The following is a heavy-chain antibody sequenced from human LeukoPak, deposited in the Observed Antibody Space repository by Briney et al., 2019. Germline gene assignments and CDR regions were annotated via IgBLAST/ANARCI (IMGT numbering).Heavy chain of an antibody. V-gene: IGHV4-59*12. Sequence: PSETLSLTGTVSGGSISSYYWSWIRQPPGKGLEWIGYIYYSGSTNYNPSLKSRVTISVDTSKNQFSLKLSSVTAADTAVYYCARDSAVAGPSDLWGRGTLVTVSS. D-gene: IGHD6-19*01. CDR1: GGSISSYY. CDR3: ARDSAVAGPSDL. J-gene: IGHJ2*01. CDR2: IYYSGST.